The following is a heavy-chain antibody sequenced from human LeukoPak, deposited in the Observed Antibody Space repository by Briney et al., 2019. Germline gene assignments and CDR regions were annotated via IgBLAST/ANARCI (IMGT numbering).Heavy chain of an antibody. Sequence: GGSLRLSCAASGFTSSSYGMHWVRQAPGKGLEWVAVISYDGSNKYYADSVKGRFTISRDNSKNTLYLQMNSLRAEDTAVYYCAKDSAVAAAEAWGQGTLVTVSS. CDR1: GFTSSSYG. V-gene: IGHV3-30*18. CDR3: AKDSAVAAAEA. D-gene: IGHD6-13*01. J-gene: IGHJ5*02. CDR2: ISYDGSNK.